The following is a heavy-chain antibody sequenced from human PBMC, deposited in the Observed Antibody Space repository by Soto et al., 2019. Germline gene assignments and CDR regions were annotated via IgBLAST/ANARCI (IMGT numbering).Heavy chain of an antibody. CDR3: ARGEQLVHFDS. D-gene: IGHD6-6*01. J-gene: IGHJ4*01. CDR2: IIDNGGST. CDR1: GFSFSDYA. V-gene: IGHV3-23*01. Sequence: PGGPLRLSCAASGFSFSDYAMTWVRQAPGKGLEWVSTIIDNGGSTYYADSVKGRFTISRDNSKKTLYLQMNSLRAEDTAVYHCARGEQLVHFDSWGQGTLVTVS.